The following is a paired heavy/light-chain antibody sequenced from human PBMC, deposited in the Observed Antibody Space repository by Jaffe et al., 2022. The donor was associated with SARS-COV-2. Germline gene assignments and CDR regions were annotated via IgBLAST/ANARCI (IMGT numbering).Heavy chain of an antibody. CDR3: ANSIAARRTRYYYYGMDV. CDR1: GFTFSSYA. Sequence: EVQLLESGGGLVQPGGSLRLSCAASGFTFSSYAMSWVRQAPGKGLEWVSAISGSGGSTYYADSVKGRFTISRDNSKNTLYLQMNSLRAEDTAVYYCANSIAARRTRYYYYGMDVWGQGTTVTVSS. D-gene: IGHD6-6*01. V-gene: IGHV3-23*01. CDR2: ISGSGGST. J-gene: IGHJ6*02.
Light chain of an antibody. J-gene: IGKJ4*01. CDR2: DAS. CDR3: QQRSNWPSLT. Sequence: EIVLTQSPATLSLSPGERATLSCRASQSVSSYLAWYQQKPGQAPRLLIYDASNRATGIPARFSGSGSGTDFTLTISSLEPEDFAVYYCQQRSNWPSLTFGGGTKVEIK. V-gene: IGKV3-11*01. CDR1: QSVSSY.